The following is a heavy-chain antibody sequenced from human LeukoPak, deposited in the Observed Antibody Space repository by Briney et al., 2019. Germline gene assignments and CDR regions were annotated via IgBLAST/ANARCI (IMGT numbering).Heavy chain of an antibody. CDR2: ICYSGNT. V-gene: IGHV4-39*01. CDR1: GDSILSSNSY. Sequence: SETLSLTCTVSGDSILSSNSYWGWVRQPPGKGLEWIGTICYSGNTYYTPSLKSRVTISVDTSTNQFSLSLRSVTAADTAVYFCMKHEEEDGYNAKPFDFWGQGSLVTVSS. CDR3: MKHEEEDGYNAKPFDF. D-gene: IGHD5-24*01. J-gene: IGHJ4*02.